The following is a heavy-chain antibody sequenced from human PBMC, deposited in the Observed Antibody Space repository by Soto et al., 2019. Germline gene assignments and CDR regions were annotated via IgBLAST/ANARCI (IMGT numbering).Heavy chain of an antibody. Sequence: QVQLQESGPGLVKPSGTLSLTCAVSGGSISSSNWWSWVRQPPGKGLEWKGEIYHSGSTNYNPSLKGGVTISVDKSKNQFSLKLSSVTAADTAVYYCARYYDSSGTQRYYGRDVWGQGTTVTVSS. CDR3: ARYYDSSGTQRYYGRDV. J-gene: IGHJ6*02. CDR2: IYHSGST. D-gene: IGHD3-22*01. CDR1: GGSISSSNW. V-gene: IGHV4-4*02.